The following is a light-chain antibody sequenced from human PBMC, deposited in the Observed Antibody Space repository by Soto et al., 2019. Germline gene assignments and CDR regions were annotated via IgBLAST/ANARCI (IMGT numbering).Light chain of an antibody. CDR3: QQYDSSPFT. Sequence: EIVLPQSPGILSLSPGERATLSCRASQSISSSFLAWYQQKPGQAPRLLIYGASTRATGIPDRFSGSGSETDFSLAITRLEPEDSALYYWQQYDSSPFTFGHGTRVQIK. CDR1: QSISSSF. V-gene: IGKV3-20*01. CDR2: GAS. J-gene: IGKJ5*01.